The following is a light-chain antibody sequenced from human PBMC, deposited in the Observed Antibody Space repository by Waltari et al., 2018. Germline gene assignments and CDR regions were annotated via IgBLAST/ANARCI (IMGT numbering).Light chain of an antibody. J-gene: IGLJ2*01. CDR3: SSFTTSSTVV. V-gene: IGLV2-14*03. CDR2: DVS. CDR1: SSDVGGYNY. Sequence: QSALTQPASVSGSPGQSITISCTGTSSDVGGYNYVSWYQQHPARAPKLMIFDVSNRPSGVATRFSGSKSGNTASLTISGLHAEDEADYYCSSFTTSSTVVFGGGTKLTVL.